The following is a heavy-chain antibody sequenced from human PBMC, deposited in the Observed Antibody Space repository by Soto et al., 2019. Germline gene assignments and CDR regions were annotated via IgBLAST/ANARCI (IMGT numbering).Heavy chain of an antibody. CDR3: AKDRTITMIVVPHAFDI. CDR1: GFTSSSYA. V-gene: IGHV3-23*01. Sequence: EVQLLESGGGLVQPGGSLRLSCAASGFTSSSYAMSWVRQAPGKGLEWVSGISGSGGSTYYADSVKGRFTISRDNSKNTLYLHMNSLRAEDTAVYYCAKDRTITMIVVPHAFDIWGRGTMVTVSS. D-gene: IGHD3-22*01. CDR2: ISGSGGST. J-gene: IGHJ3*02.